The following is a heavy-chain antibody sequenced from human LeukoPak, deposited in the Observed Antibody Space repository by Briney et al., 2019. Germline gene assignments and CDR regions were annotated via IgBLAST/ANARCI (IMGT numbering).Heavy chain of an antibody. CDR1: GGSFSGYY. Sequence: SETLSLTCAVYGGSFSGYYWSWIRQPPRKGLEWIGEINHSGSTNYNPSLKSRVTISVDTSKNQFSLKLSSVTAADTAVYYCARLTRLNYYDSSGRDFWGQGTMVTVSS. J-gene: IGHJ3*01. D-gene: IGHD3-22*01. CDR3: ARLTRLNYYDSSGRDF. CDR2: INHSGST. V-gene: IGHV4-34*01.